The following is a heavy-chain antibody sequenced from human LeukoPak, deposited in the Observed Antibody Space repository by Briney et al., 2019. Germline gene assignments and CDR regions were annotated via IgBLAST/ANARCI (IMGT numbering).Heavy chain of an antibody. CDR1: GYSISSGYY. D-gene: IGHD1-7*01. V-gene: IGHV4-38-2*02. CDR2: IYYSGST. Sequence: PSETLSLTCTVSGYSISSGYYWGWIRQTPGKGLEWIGSIYYSGSTYYNPSLKSRVTISVDTSKNQFSLKLSSVTAADTAVYYCARVGFWNSDYWGQGTLVTVSS. J-gene: IGHJ4*02. CDR3: ARVGFWNSDY.